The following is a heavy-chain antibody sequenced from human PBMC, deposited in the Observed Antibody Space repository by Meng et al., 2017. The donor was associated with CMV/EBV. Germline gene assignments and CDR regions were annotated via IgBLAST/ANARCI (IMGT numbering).Heavy chain of an antibody. Sequence: GGSLRLSCAASGFTFSSYWMHWVRQAPGKGLVWVSRINSDGSSTSYADSVKGRFTISRDNAKNTLYLQMNSLRAEDTAVYYCAKRFSLQSLRSSWYVRDYWGQGTLVTVSS. CDR3: AKRFSLQSLRSSWYVRDY. J-gene: IGHJ4*02. CDR1: GFTFSSYW. D-gene: IGHD6-13*01. CDR2: INSDGSST. V-gene: IGHV3-74*01.